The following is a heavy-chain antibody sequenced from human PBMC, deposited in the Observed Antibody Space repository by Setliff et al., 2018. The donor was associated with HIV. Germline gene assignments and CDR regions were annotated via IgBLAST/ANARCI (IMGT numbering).Heavy chain of an antibody. CDR3: ARVPLLWFGEFDY. D-gene: IGHD3-10*01. CDR1: GYTFPGYY. V-gene: IGHV1-2*06. J-gene: IGHJ4*02. Sequence: ASVKVSCKASGYTFPGYYMHWVRQAPGQGLEWMGRINPNSGGTNYAQKFQGRVTMTRDTSISTAYMELSRLRSDDTAVYYCARVPLLWFGEFDYWGQGTLVTVSS. CDR2: INPNSGGT.